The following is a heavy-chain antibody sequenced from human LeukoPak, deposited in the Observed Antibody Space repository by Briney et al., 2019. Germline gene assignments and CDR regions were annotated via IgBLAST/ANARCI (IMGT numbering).Heavy chain of an antibody. J-gene: IGHJ4*02. D-gene: IGHD1-26*01. V-gene: IGHV3-74*01. Sequence: PGGSLRLSCAASGFTFSTYWMHWVRQAPGKGLVWVSRINSDGSSTNYADSVTGRFTISRDNSKNTLYLQMNSLRAEDTAVYYCAKDGGSSLDYWGQGTLVTVSS. CDR2: INSDGSST. CDR3: AKDGGSSLDY. CDR1: GFTFSTYW.